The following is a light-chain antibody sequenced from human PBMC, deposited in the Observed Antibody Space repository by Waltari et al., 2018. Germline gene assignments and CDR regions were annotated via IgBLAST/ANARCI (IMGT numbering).Light chain of an antibody. Sequence: NFMLTQPHSVSESPGKTVTISCTRSSGSIASNYVQWYQQRPGSAPTTVIYEDNQRPSGVPDRFSGSIDSSSNSASLTFAVLKTEDEADYYCQSYDSSTWVFGGGTTLTVL. J-gene: IGLJ3*02. CDR2: EDN. V-gene: IGLV6-57*03. CDR1: SGSIASNY. CDR3: QSYDSSTWV.